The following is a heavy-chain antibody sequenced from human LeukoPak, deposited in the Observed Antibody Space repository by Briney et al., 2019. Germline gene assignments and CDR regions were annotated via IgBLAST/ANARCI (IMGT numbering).Heavy chain of an antibody. J-gene: IGHJ4*02. Sequence: PSETLSLTCTVSGGSISSYYWSWIRQPPGKGLEWIGYIYYSGSTSYNPSLKSRVTISVDTSKNQFSLKLSSVTAADTAVYYCARRSGAAGHYYFDYWGQGTLVTVSS. CDR2: IYYSGST. CDR3: ARRSGAAGHYYFDY. V-gene: IGHV4-59*08. CDR1: GGSISSYY. D-gene: IGHD6-13*01.